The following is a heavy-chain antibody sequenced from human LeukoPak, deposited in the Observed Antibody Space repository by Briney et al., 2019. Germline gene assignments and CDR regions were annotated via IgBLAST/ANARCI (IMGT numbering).Heavy chain of an antibody. Sequence: PGGSLRLSCAASGFTFSSYEMNWVRQAPGKGLEWVSFISRSGATIYYADSVKGRFTISRDNAKNSVYLQMNSLRAEDTAVYYCARDFRDTSLITYPYFMDVWGKGTTVTISS. CDR3: ARDFRDTSLITYPYFMDV. CDR1: GFTFSSYE. D-gene: IGHD3-16*01. V-gene: IGHV3-48*03. CDR2: ISRSGATI. J-gene: IGHJ6*03.